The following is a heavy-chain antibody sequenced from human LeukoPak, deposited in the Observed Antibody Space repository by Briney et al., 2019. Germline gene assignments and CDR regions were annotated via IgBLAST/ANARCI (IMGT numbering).Heavy chain of an antibody. D-gene: IGHD3-10*01. CDR3: AKDYYGSGSYIRYYYYYMDV. V-gene: IGHV3-23*01. CDR1: GFTVSSNY. CDR2: ISGSGGST. Sequence: GGSLRLSCAASGFTVSSNYMSWVRQAPGKGLEWVSAISGSGGSTYYADSVKGRFTISRDNSKNTLYLQMNSLRAEDTAVYYCAKDYYGSGSYIRYYYYYMDVWGKGTTVTVSS. J-gene: IGHJ6*03.